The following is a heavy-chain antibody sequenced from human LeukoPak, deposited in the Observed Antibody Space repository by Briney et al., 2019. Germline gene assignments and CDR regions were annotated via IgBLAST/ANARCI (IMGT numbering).Heavy chain of an antibody. CDR1: GGSISSSSYY. CDR2: IYYSGST. V-gene: IGHV4-39*02. CDR3: ARDVDIVATVWFDP. J-gene: IGHJ5*02. D-gene: IGHD5-12*01. Sequence: SETLSLTCTVSGGSISSSSYYWGWIRQPPGKGLEWIGTIYYSGSTYYNPSLKSRVTISVDTSQNQFSLRLSSVTAADTAVYYCARDVDIVATVWFDPWGQGTLVTVSS.